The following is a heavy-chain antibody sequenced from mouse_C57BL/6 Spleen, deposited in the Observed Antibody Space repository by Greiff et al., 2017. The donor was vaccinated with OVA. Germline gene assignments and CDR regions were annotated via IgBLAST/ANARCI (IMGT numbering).Heavy chain of an antibody. J-gene: IGHJ3*01. CDR2: ISNLAYSI. CDR3: ARQDGYYFAY. CDR1: GFTFSDYG. V-gene: IGHV5-15*01. Sequence: EVKLMESGGGLVQPGGSLKLSCAASGFTFSDYGMAWVRQAPRKGPEWVAFISNLAYSIYYADTVTGRFTISRENAKNTLYLEMSSLRSEDTAMYYCARQDGYYFAYWGQGTLVTVSA. D-gene: IGHD2-3*01.